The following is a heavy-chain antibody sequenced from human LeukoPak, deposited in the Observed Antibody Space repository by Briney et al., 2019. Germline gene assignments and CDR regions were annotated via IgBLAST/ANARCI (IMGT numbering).Heavy chain of an antibody. CDR3: ARDRGEMATIPFDY. J-gene: IGHJ4*02. V-gene: IGHV3-21*01. CDR2: IRSSSSYI. Sequence: PGGSLRLSCAASGFTFSSYSMNWVRQAPGKGLEWVSSIRSSSSYIYYADSVKGRFTISRDNAKNSLYLQMNSLRAEDTAVYYCARDRGEMATIPFDYWGQGTLVTVSS. CDR1: GFTFSSYS. D-gene: IGHD5-24*01.